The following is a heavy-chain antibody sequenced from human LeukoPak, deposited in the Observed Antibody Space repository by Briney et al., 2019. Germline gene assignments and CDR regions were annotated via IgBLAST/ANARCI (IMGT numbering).Heavy chain of an antibody. CDR2: ISSNGGST. D-gene: IGHD6-13*01. CDR1: GFTFSSYA. J-gene: IGHJ4*02. V-gene: IGHV3-64D*09. Sequence: GGSLRLSCSASGFTFSSYAMHWVRQAPGKGLEYVSAISSNGGSTYYADSVKGRFTISRDNSKDTLYLQMSSLRAEDTAVYYCVAVYSSSWSYFDYWGQGTLVTVSS. CDR3: VAVYSSSWSYFDY.